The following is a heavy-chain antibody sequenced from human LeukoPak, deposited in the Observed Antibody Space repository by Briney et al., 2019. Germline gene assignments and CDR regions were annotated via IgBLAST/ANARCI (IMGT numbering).Heavy chain of an antibody. J-gene: IGHJ4*02. CDR3: AKDWGEYFDYVWGSFTSFDS. D-gene: IGHD3-16*01. CDR1: GFTFSSYG. Sequence: QPGGSLRLSCAASGFTFSSYGVSWLRQAPGQGLEWVSGISGGGHRTYYADSVKGRFTISRDNTKSTLYLQMNSLRAEDTAVYYCAKDWGEYFDYVWGSFTSFDSWGQGTLVTVAS. CDR2: ISGGGHRT. V-gene: IGHV3-23*01.